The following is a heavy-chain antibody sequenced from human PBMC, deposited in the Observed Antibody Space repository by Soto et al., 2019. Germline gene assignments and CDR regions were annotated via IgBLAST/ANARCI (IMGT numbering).Heavy chain of an antibody. J-gene: IGHJ6*02. Sequence: SCPTLVNPTETLTLTCTVSGFSLSNARMGVSWIRQPPGKALEWLAHIFSNDEKSYSTSLKSRLTISKDTSKSQVVLTMTNMDPVDTATYYCARDNRLQPYYYYGMDVWGQGTTVTVSS. V-gene: IGHV2-26*01. CDR1: GFSLSNARMG. CDR3: ARDNRLQPYYYYGMDV. D-gene: IGHD5-12*01. CDR2: IFSNDEK.